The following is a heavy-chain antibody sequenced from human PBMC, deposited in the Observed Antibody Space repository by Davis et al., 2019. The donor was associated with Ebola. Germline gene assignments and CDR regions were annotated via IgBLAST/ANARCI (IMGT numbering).Heavy chain of an antibody. CDR3: ARDYIPPGYDSSGIYYYYGMDV. CDR2: ISSNGGST. Sequence: PSETLSLTCAASGFTFSSYAMHWVHQAPGKGLEYVSAISSNGGSTYYANSVKGRFTISRDNSKNTLYLQMGSLRAEDMAVYYCARDYIPPGYDSSGIYYYYGMDVWGQGTTVTVSS. CDR1: GFTFSSYA. V-gene: IGHV3-64*01. D-gene: IGHD3-22*01. J-gene: IGHJ6*02.